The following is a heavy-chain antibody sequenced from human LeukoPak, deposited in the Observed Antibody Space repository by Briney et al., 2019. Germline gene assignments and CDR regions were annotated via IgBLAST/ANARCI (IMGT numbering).Heavy chain of an antibody. CDR3: ARDSSGWYFDY. CDR1: GFTFSSYG. V-gene: IGHV3-33*01. Sequence: GGSLRLSCAASGFTFSSYGMHWVRQAPGKGLEWVAVIRYDGSNKYYADSVKGRFTISRDSSKNTLYLQMNSLRAEDTAVYYCARDSSGWYFDYWGQGTLVTVSS. J-gene: IGHJ4*02. D-gene: IGHD6-19*01. CDR2: IRYDGSNK.